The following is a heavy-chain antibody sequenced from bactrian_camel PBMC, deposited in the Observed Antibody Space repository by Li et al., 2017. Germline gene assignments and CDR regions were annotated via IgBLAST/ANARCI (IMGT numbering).Heavy chain of an antibody. CDR2: IGSDGGYS. J-gene: IGHJ7*01. V-gene: IGHV3-3*01. Sequence: HVQLVESGGGSVQAGGSLRLSCAASGHITSSDCMGWFRQAPGKEREVIAIIGSDGGYSYYADSVKGRFTISKDNAKNTLYLQMNSLRPEDTATYYCAADRGDGGYYCPWLHLTYYGIDYWGKGTQVTVS. CDR1: GHITSSDC. D-gene: IGHD2*01.